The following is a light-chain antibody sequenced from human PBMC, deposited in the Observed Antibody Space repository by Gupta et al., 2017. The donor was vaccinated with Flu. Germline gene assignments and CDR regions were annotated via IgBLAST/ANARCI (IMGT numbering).Light chain of an antibody. Sequence: NFMLTQPHSVSESPGKTVTISCTRTSGSIATTYDQWYQQRPGTAHKTVSEEVNRRRSRVPDSSSGATDSASNYASPHTKGLTTEEEADDYWLYSDSITSDVVFGGGTRLTGL. CDR1: SGSIATTY. J-gene: IGLJ2*01. CDR2: EVN. V-gene: IGLV6-57*03. CDR3: LYSDSITSDVV.